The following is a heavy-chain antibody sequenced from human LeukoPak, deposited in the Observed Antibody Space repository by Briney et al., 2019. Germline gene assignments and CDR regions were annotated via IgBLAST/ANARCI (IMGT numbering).Heavy chain of an antibody. CDR1: GYTFTGYY. CDR3: ARTSTTVTHAFDI. J-gene: IGHJ3*02. Sequence: VASVKVSCKASGYTFTGYYMHWVRQAPGQGLEWMGIINPSGGSTSYAQKFQGRVTMTRDTSTSTVYMELSSLRSEDTAVYYCARTSTTVTHAFDIWGQGTMVTVSS. D-gene: IGHD4-11*01. V-gene: IGHV1-46*01. CDR2: INPSGGST.